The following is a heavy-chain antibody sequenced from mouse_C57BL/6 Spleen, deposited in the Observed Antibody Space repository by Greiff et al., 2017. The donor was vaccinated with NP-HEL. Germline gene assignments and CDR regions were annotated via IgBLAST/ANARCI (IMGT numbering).Heavy chain of an antibody. CDR1: GYTFTSYW. CDR2: IDPSDSYT. Sequence: QVQLKQPGAELVKPGASVKLSCKASGYTFTSYWMQWVKQRPGQGLEWIGEIDPSDSYTNYNQKFKGKATLTVDTSSSTAYMQLSSLTSEDSAVYYCASYDSWFAYWGQGTLVTVSA. D-gene: IGHD2-4*01. V-gene: IGHV1-50*01. CDR3: ASYDSWFAY. J-gene: IGHJ3*01.